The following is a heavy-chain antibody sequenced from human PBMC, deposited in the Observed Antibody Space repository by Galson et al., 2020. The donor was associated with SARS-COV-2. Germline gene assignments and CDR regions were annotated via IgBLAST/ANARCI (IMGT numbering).Heavy chain of an antibody. V-gene: IGHV4-61*02. J-gene: IGHJ4*02. D-gene: IGHD1-26*01. CDR2: IYTGVNT. CDR3: ARESRWDLYFDH. Sequence: GSISSGRYYWSWIRQPAGKGLEWIGRIYTGVNTNYNPSLKSRVTISVDTSKNQFSLKLSSVTAADTAVYYCARESRWDLYFDHWGQGTLVTVSS. CDR1: GSISSGRYY.